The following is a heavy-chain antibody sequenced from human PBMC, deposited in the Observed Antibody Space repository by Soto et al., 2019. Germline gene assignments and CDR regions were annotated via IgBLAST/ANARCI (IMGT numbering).Heavy chain of an antibody. D-gene: IGHD2-2*01. Sequence: QVQLQESGPGLVKPSQTLSLTCTVSGGSISSGGYYWTWIRQHPGKGLEWIGYIYYSGTTYYNPSLKSRVTISVDTSKNQFALRLSALTAADTAVYYCARGGCISTSCYDFDYWGQGTLVPVSS. CDR2: IYYSGTT. J-gene: IGHJ4*02. CDR1: GGSISSGGYY. V-gene: IGHV4-31*03. CDR3: ARGGCISTSCYDFDY.